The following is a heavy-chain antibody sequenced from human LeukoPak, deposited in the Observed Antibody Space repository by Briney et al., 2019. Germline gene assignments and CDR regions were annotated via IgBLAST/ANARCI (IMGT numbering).Heavy chain of an antibody. V-gene: IGHV3-15*01. CDR1: GFTFSNAW. J-gene: IGHJ4*02. CDR3: TTELSGSFYD. CDR2: SKSKTDGGTT. Sequence: PGGYLRLYCAASGFTFSNAWMNWVRQAPGKGLEWVGLSKSKTDGGTTDYAAPIKGRFTISRDDSKNTLYLQMNSLKTEDTAVYYCTTELSGSFYDWGQGTLVTVSS. D-gene: IGHD3-10*01.